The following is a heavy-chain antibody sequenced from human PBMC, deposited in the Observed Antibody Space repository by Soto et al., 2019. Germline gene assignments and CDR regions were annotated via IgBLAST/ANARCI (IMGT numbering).Heavy chain of an antibody. J-gene: IGHJ4*02. D-gene: IGHD3-22*01. CDR2: IYYSGST. V-gene: IGHV4-59*12. CDR1: GGSISSYY. CDR3: AREIVDSSGPHLDY. Sequence: SETLSLTCTVSGGSISSYYWSWIRQPPGKGLEWIGYIYYSGSTNYNPSLKSRVTISVDTSKNQFSLKLSSVTAADTAVYYCAREIVDSSGPHLDYWGQGTLVTVSS.